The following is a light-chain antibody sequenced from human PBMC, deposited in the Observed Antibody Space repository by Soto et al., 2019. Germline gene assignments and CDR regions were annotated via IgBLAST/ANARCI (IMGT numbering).Light chain of an antibody. Sequence: EIVLTQSPGTRSLSPGERATLSCRASQSVSSNYLAWYQQKPGQAPRLVIYGASNRATGIPDRFSGSGSGTDFTLTISRLEPEDFAVYYCQQYGSSPPYTFGQGTKPEIK. CDR1: QSVSSNY. V-gene: IGKV3-20*01. J-gene: IGKJ2*01. CDR3: QQYGSSPPYT. CDR2: GAS.